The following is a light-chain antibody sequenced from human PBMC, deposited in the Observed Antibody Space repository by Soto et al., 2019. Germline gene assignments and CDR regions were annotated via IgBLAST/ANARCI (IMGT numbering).Light chain of an antibody. Sequence: QSALTQPRSVSGSLGQSVTVSCTGTSSDVGGYNYVAWYQQHPGEAPKLMISDVNKRPSGVPDRFSGSKSGNTASLTISGLQAEDEADYFCCSFAGRIFVFGTGTKLTVL. CDR2: DVN. CDR3: CSFAGRIFV. V-gene: IGLV2-11*01. CDR1: SSDVGGYNY. J-gene: IGLJ1*01.